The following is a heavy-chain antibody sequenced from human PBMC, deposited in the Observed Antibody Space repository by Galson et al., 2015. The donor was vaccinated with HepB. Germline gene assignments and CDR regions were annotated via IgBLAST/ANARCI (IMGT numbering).Heavy chain of an antibody. CDR1: GFTFNRYW. CDR3: ARSLFYDCDNNGCSYRHVDS. Sequence: SLRLSCAASGFTFNRYWMYWVRQVPGKGLVWVSRINRDGTITDYADSVKGRFSISRDNAKDTLYLQINSLRAGDTAVYFCARSLFYDCDNNGCSYRHVDSWGQGTLVTVSS. J-gene: IGHJ4*02. CDR2: INRDGTIT. V-gene: IGHV3-74*01. D-gene: IGHD3/OR15-3a*01.